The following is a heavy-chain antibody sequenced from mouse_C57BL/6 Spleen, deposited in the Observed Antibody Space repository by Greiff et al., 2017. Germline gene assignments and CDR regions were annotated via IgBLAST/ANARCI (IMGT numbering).Heavy chain of an antibody. CDR3: SRKRDYYGSSGDYFDY. D-gene: IGHD1-1*01. J-gene: IGHJ2*01. V-gene: IGHV1-52*01. Sequence: VQLQQPGAELVRPGSSVKLSCKASGYTFTSYWMHWVKQRPIQGLEWIGNIDTSDSETHYNQKFKDQATLTVDKSSSTAYMQLRSRTSEDSAVYYCSRKRDYYGSSGDYFDYWGQGTTLTVSS. CDR1: GYTFTSYW. CDR2: IDTSDSET.